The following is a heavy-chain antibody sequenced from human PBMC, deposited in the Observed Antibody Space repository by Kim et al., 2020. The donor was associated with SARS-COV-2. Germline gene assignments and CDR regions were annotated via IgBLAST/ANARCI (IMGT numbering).Heavy chain of an antibody. D-gene: IGHD1-26*01. CDR3: ARDLTDMEVGNLFDS. CDR2: INSNGSNR. J-gene: IGHJ5*01. CDR1: GFTFSSYS. Sequence: GGSLRLSCAASGFTFSSYSMNWVRQAPGKGLEWVAAINSNGSNRYYADSVKGRFTISRDNAKNSLYLQMNSLRAEDTAVYYCARDLTDMEVGNLFDSW. V-gene: IGHV3-21*01.